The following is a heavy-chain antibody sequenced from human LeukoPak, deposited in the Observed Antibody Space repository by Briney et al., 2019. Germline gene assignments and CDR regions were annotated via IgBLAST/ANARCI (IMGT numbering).Heavy chain of an antibody. CDR1: GYTFSGYA. CDR3: ARGIWSATRVDYYLDN. Sequence: ASVKVSCKASGYTFSGYAIHWVRQAPGQTFELMGWINAGNGHTKYSQNFQGRVTITRDSSANIVYMDVSSLTSEDTAVYYCARGIWSATRVDYYLDNWGRGTLVTVSS. J-gene: IGHJ4*02. V-gene: IGHV1-3*01. D-gene: IGHD5-24*01. CDR2: INAGNGHT.